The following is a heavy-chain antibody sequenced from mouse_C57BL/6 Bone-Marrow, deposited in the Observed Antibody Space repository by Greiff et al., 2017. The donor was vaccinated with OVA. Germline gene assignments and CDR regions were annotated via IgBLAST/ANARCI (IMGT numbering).Heavy chain of an antibody. J-gene: IGHJ4*01. CDR2: FHPYNDDT. D-gene: IGHD1-1*01. Sequence: VQLQQSGAELVKPGASVKMSCKASGYTFTTYPIEWMKQNHGKSLEWIGNFHPYNDDTKYNEKFKGKATLTVEKSSSTVYFDLSRLTSDDSAVYYCASTHYYGSSYGAMDYWGQGTSVTVSS. CDR1: GYTFTTYP. V-gene: IGHV1-47*01. CDR3: ASTHYYGSSYGAMDY.